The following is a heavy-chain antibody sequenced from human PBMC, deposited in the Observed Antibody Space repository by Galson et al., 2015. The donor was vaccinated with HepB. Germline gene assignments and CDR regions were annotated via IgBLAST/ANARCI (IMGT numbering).Heavy chain of an antibody. V-gene: IGHV3-23*01. J-gene: IGHJ6*03. CDR3: AKSLAYYYYYMDV. CDR2: IGGSGGII. Sequence: SLRLSCAASGFTFSNSPMSWVRQAPGKGLEWVSTIGGSGGIIYYAGSVKGRFTISRDNSKNTLFLQMSSLRAEDTAVYYCAKSLAYYYYYMDVWGKGTTVTVSS. CDR1: GFTFSNSP.